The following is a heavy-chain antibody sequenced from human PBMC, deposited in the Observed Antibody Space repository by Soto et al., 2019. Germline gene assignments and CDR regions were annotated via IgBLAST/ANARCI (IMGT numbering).Heavy chain of an antibody. J-gene: IGHJ6*03. CDR3: TVPAAPRYYYYYMDV. V-gene: IGHV4-39*01. CDR1: GGSISSSSYY. D-gene: IGHD2-2*01. CDR2: IYYSGST. Sequence: QLQLQESGPGLVKPSETLSLTCTVSGGSISSSSYYWGWIRQPPGKGLEWIGGIYYSGSTYYNPSLKSLVTISVDTSKNQFSLKLSSVTAADTAVYYCTVPAAPRYYYYYMDVWGKGTTVTVSS.